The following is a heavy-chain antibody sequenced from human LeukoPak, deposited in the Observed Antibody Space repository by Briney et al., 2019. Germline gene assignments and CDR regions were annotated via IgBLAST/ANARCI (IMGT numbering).Heavy chain of an antibody. V-gene: IGHV3-23*01. CDR3: AKDPTGTLYFDY. Sequence: GGSLRLSCVASGFTFSSYAMSWVRQAPGKGLEWVSAISGSGGSTYYADSVKGRFTISRDNSKDTLYLQMNSLRAEDTAVYYCAKDPTGTLYFDYWGQGTLVTVSS. D-gene: IGHD1-1*01. CDR1: GFTFSSYA. J-gene: IGHJ4*02. CDR2: ISGSGGST.